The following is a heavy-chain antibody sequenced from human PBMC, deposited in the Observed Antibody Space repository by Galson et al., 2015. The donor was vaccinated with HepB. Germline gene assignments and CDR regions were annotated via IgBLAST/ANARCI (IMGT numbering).Heavy chain of an antibody. J-gene: IGHJ2*01. CDR3: ARADHWYFDL. V-gene: IGHV1-69*13. CDR1: GGTFSSYA. Sequence: SAKVSCKASGGTFSSYAISWVRQAPGQGLEWMGGIIPIFGTANYAQKFQGRVAITADESTSTAYMELSSLRSEDTAVYYCARADHWYFDLWGRGTLVTVSS. CDR2: IIPIFGTA.